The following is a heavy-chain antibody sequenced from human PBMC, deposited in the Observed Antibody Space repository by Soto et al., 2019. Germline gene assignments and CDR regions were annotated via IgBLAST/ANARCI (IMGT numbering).Heavy chain of an antibody. CDR1: GFTFSSYA. Sequence: EVQLLESGGGLVQPGGSLRLSCAASGFTFSSYAMSWVRQAPGKGLEWVSAISGSGGSTYYADSVKGRFTISRDNSKNTRYLQMNSLRAEDTAVYYCARRGYSGYDHDAFDIWGQGTMVTVSS. CDR3: ARRGYSGYDHDAFDI. CDR2: ISGSGGST. V-gene: IGHV3-23*01. D-gene: IGHD5-12*01. J-gene: IGHJ3*02.